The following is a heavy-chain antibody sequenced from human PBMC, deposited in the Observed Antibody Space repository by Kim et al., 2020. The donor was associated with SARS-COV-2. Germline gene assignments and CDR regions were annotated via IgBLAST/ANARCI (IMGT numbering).Heavy chain of an antibody. J-gene: IGHJ4*02. Sequence: SETLSLTCTVSGGSISSSSYYWGWIRQPPGKGLEWIGSIYYSGSTYYNPSLKSRVTISVDTSKNQFSLKLSSVTAADTAVYYCARPGFGEPHPFDYWGQGTLVTVSS. CDR3: ARPGFGEPHPFDY. V-gene: IGHV4-39*01. D-gene: IGHD3-10*01. CDR1: GGSISSSSYY. CDR2: IYYSGST.